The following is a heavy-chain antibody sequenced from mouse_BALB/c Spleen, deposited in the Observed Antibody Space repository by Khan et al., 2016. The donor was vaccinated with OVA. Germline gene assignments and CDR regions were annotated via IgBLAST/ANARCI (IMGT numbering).Heavy chain of an antibody. Sequence: EVQLQESGPGLVKPSQSLYLTCNVTGYSITSDYAWNWIRQFPGNKLEWMGYIQYSGTTSYNPSLTRRIAITRDTSTNPFFLQLNSVTTVDTATYYGARSWTIITVVVTDSDFWGQGTALAVSS. D-gene: IGHD1-1*01. CDR1: GYSITSDYA. CDR2: IQYSGTT. CDR3: ARSWTIITVVVTDSDF. V-gene: IGHV3-2*02. J-gene: IGHJ2*01.